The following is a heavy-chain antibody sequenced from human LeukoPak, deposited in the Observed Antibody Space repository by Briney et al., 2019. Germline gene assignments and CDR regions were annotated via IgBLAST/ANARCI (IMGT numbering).Heavy chain of an antibody. V-gene: IGHV3-7*01. Sequence: GGSLRLSCAASGFTFNNYWMSWVRQAPGKGLEWVANINKDGSEDYYVDSVKGRFTISRDNSKNTLYLQMNSLRAEDTAVYYCARGRFQLWPHYYFDYWGQGTLVTVSS. J-gene: IGHJ4*02. CDR2: INKDGSED. D-gene: IGHD5-18*01. CDR1: GFTFNNYW. CDR3: ARGRFQLWPHYYFDY.